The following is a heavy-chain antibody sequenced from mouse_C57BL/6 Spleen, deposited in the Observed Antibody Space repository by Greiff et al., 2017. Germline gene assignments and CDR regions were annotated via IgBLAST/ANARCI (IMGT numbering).Heavy chain of an antibody. Sequence: VQLQQPGAELVRPGSSVKLSCKASGYTFTSYWMDWVKQRPGQGLEWIGNIYPCDSKTHYNEKFKDKATLTVDKSSSTAYMQLSSLTSEDSAVYSCASEENYGNPLDCAMDYWGQGTSVTVSS. CDR1: GYTFTSYW. CDR2: IYPCDSKT. V-gene: IGHV1-61*01. J-gene: IGHJ4*01. D-gene: IGHD2-1*01. CDR3: ASEENYGNPLDCAMDY.